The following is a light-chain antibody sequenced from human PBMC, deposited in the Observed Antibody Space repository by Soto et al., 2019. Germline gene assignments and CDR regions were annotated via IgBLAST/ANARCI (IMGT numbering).Light chain of an antibody. CDR3: QENNDWRFT. CDR1: QSVGGN. J-gene: IGKJ3*01. CDR2: GAS. V-gene: IGKV3-15*01. Sequence: EIVMTQSPATLSVSPGERATLSCRASQSVGGNLAWYQQRPGQAPRLLIYGASTRATGIPARFRGSGSGTEFTLTISSLQSEDFAVYYCQENNDWRFTFGTGTKVDIK.